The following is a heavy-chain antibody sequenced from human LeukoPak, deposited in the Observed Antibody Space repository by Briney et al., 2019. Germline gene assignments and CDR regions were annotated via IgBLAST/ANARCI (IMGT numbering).Heavy chain of an antibody. CDR1: GGSFSGYY. V-gene: IGHV4-34*01. D-gene: IGHD3-22*01. CDR2: INHSGST. Sequence: PSETLSLTCAVYGGSFSGYYWRWIRQPPGKGLEWIGEINHSGSTNYNPSRKSRVTISVETSKNEFSLKLSSLTAADTAVYYCARIYRPEYYYDSSGYYDYWGQGTLVTVSS. J-gene: IGHJ4*02. CDR3: ARIYRPEYYYDSSGYYDY.